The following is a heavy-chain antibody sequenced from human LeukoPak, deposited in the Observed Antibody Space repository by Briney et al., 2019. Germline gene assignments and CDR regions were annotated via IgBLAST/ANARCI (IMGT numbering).Heavy chain of an antibody. CDR3: ARVIGDNNWFDP. D-gene: IGHD3-10*01. Sequence: PSETLSLTCTVSGGSISSYYWSWIRQPPGKGPEWIGYIYYSGSTNYNPSLKSRVTISVDTSKNQFSLKLSSVTAADTAVYYCARVIGDNNWFDPWGQGTLVTVSS. CDR1: GGSISSYY. V-gene: IGHV4-59*01. CDR2: IYYSGST. J-gene: IGHJ5*02.